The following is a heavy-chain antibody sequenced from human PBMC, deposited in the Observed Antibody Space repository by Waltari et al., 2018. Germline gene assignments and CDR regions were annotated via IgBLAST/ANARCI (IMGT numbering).Heavy chain of an antibody. Sequence: EVQLAESGGGLVQPGGSLSLPCVASGFMFLSYVLNWVRQAPGKGLEWVASVSGPSTYTFYSDSVKGRFTISRDNAKNSVFLQMNGLRDDDTAIYYCAKEGLGGDRQFDYWGQGTLVRVSS. CDR1: GFMFLSYV. CDR3: AKEGLGGDRQFDY. D-gene: IGHD2-21*02. J-gene: IGHJ4*02. CDR2: VSGPSTYT. V-gene: IGHV3-21*06.